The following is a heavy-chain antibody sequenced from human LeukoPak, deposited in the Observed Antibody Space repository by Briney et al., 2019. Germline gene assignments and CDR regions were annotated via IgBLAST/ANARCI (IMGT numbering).Heavy chain of an antibody. CDR2: ISAYNGNT. V-gene: IGHV1-18*01. J-gene: IGHJ4*02. D-gene: IGHD3-3*01. Sequence: ASVKVSCKASGYTFTSYGISWVRQDPGQGLEWMGWISAYNGNTNYAQKLQGRVTMTTDTSTSTAYMELRSLRSDDTAVYYCARVPVLRFLEWFPPDYYFDYWGQGTLVTVSS. CDR1: GYTFTSYG. CDR3: ARVPVLRFLEWFPPDYYFDY.